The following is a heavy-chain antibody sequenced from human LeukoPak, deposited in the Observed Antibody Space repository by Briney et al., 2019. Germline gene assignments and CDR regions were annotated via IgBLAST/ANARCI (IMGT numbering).Heavy chain of an antibody. CDR1: GGSISSSSYY. CDR3: ARLDGESWPYYYYGMDV. Sequence: SETLSLTCTVSGGSISSSSYYWSWIRQPPGKGLEWIGYIYYSGSTNYNPSLKSRVTISVDTSKNQFSLKLSSVTAADTAVYYCARLDGESWPYYYYGMDVWGQGTTVTVSS. V-gene: IGHV4-61*05. J-gene: IGHJ6*02. D-gene: IGHD4-17*01. CDR2: IYYSGST.